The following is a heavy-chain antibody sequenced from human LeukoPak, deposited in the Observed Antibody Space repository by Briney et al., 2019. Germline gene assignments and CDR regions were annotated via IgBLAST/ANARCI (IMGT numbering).Heavy chain of an antibody. CDR3: ARESHRYCSGGSCSDFDY. V-gene: IGHV3-48*03. CDR2: ISSSGSTI. D-gene: IGHD2-15*01. Sequence: GGSLRLSCAASGFTFSSYEMNWVRQAPGKGLEWVSYISSSGSTIYYADSVKGRFTISRDNAKNSLYLQMNSLRAEDTAVYYCARESHRYCSGGSCSDFDYWGQGTLVTVSS. J-gene: IGHJ4*02. CDR1: GFTFSSYE.